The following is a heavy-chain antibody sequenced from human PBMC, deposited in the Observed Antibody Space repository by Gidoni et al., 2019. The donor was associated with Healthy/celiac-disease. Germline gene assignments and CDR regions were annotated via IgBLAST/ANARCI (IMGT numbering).Heavy chain of an antibody. V-gene: IGHV3-48*01. Sequence: EVQLVESGGGLVQPGGSLRLSCAASGFTFSSYSMNWVRQAPGKGLGWVSYISSSSSTIYYADSVKGRFTISRDNAKNSLYLQMNSLRAEDTAVYYCARDKDYVSDYWGQGTLVTVSS. J-gene: IGHJ4*02. CDR3: ARDKDYVSDY. CDR2: ISSSSSTI. D-gene: IGHD4-17*01. CDR1: GFTFSSYS.